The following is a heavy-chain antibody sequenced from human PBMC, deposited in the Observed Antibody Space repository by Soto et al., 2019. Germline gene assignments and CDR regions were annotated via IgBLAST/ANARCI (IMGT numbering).Heavy chain of an antibody. CDR2: INAGNGYT. J-gene: IGHJ5*02. Sequence: ASVKVSCKASGYTFITYDIHWVRQAPGQRLEWMGWINAGNGYTKYSQKFQGRVIITRDTSARTAYMELSSLRSEDTAVYYCARSEVNYYGSGSYFPFEPWGQGTRVTVSS. D-gene: IGHD3-10*01. CDR1: GYTFITYD. CDR3: ARSEVNYYGSGSYFPFEP. V-gene: IGHV1-3*01.